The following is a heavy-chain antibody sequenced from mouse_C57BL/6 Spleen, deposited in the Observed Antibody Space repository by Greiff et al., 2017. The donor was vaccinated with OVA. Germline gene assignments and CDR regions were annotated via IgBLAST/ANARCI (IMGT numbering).Heavy chain of an antibody. CDR3: ARDRIYYDYDGFAY. D-gene: IGHD2-4*01. CDR2: ISDGGSYT. V-gene: IGHV5-4*01. CDR1: GFTFSSYA. Sequence: EVKLVESGGGLVKPGGSLKLSCAASGFTFSSYAMSWVSQTPEKRLEWVATISDGGSYTYYPDNVKGRFTISRDNAKNNRYLQMSHLKSEDTAMYYCARDRIYYDYDGFAYWGQGTLVTVSA. J-gene: IGHJ3*01.